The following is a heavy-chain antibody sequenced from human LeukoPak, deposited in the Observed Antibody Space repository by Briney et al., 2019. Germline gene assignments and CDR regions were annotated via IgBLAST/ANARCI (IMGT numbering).Heavy chain of an antibody. Sequence: GGSLRPSCAASGFTFSNSAMSWVRQAPGKGLEWVSTLSGSGTTTYYADSVKGRFTISRDNSKNTLYLQMNSLRAEDTAVYYCAKSGLGIAVAGTNFDYWGQGTLVTVSS. CDR1: GFTFSNSA. V-gene: IGHV3-23*01. CDR2: LSGSGTTT. CDR3: AKSGLGIAVAGTNFDY. D-gene: IGHD6-19*01. J-gene: IGHJ4*02.